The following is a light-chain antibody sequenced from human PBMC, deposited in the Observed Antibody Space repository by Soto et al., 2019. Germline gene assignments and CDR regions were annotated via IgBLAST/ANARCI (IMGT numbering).Light chain of an antibody. CDR2: AAS. Sequence: EIVLTQSPGTLSLSPGERATLSCRASQSVSNVLIWFQQKPGQAPRLLIYAASNRATGIPARFSGSGSGTDFTLTISSLEPEDVAVYYCHQRYTGPITFGQGTRLEIK. CDR1: QSVSNV. J-gene: IGKJ5*01. V-gene: IGKV3-11*01. CDR3: HQRYTGPIT.